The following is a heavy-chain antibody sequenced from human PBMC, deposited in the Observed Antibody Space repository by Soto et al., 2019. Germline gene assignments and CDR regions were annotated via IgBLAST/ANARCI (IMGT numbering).Heavy chain of an antibody. CDR3: ARDRDWTFDY. J-gene: IGHJ4*02. V-gene: IGHV1-3*01. D-gene: IGHD1-1*01. CDR2: IHAGSGKT. Sequence: ASVKVSCQASGYTFTGEPMHWVRQAPGQSLEWMGWIHAGSGKTTYSQRFQDRVTITRDTSADTAYMELNSLTFEDTAVYYCARDRDWTFDYWGQGTLVTVSS. CDR1: GYTFTGEP.